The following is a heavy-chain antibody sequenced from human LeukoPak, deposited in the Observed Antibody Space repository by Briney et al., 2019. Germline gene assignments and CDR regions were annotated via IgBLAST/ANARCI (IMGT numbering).Heavy chain of an antibody. Sequence: SQTLSLTCAISGDSVSSNSAAWNWIRQSQSRGLEWLVRTYYRSKWYNDYAVSVKSRITINPDTSKNQFSLHMNSVTPEDTAVYYCARAGYSRSWYSFFDYWGQGTLVTVSS. CDR2: TYYRSKWYN. CDR3: ARAGYSRSWYSFFDY. CDR1: GDSVSSNSAA. V-gene: IGHV6-1*01. D-gene: IGHD6-13*01. J-gene: IGHJ4*02.